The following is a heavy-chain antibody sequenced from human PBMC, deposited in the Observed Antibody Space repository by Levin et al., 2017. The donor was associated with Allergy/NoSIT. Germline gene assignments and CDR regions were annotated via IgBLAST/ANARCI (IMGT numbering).Heavy chain of an antibody. Sequence: PGESLKISCAASGFTFSAYPMHWVRQAPGKGLEWVAVISFDGNKEYYADSVKGRFSISRDNSKNTLSLQMNSLRAEDTALYYCARPPEERAWYSMYYYSMDVWGQGTSVTVSS. V-gene: IGHV3-30*04. D-gene: IGHD2-21*02. J-gene: IGHJ6*02. CDR3: ARPPEERAWYSMYYYSMDV. CDR2: ISFDGNKE. CDR1: GFTFSAYP.